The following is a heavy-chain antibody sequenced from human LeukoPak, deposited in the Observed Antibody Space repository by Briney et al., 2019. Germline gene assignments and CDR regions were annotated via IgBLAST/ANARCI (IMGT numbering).Heavy chain of an antibody. D-gene: IGHD4-17*01. Sequence: SQTLSLTCSVSGDSHSGASYFWTWVRQPAGKGLEWIGRIYSSGTTYYNPSLKTRVTISLEKSQNQFSLDLNSVTAADTAVYFCATARAEYGDYNSYYYMDVWGRGTTVTVSS. J-gene: IGHJ6*03. V-gene: IGHV4-61*02. CDR2: IYSSGTT. CDR1: GDSHSGASYF. CDR3: ATARAEYGDYNSYYYMDV.